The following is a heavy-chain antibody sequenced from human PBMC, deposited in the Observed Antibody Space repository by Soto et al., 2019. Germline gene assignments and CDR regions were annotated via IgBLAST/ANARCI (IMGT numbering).Heavy chain of an antibody. J-gene: IGHJ6*02. Sequence: QVQLVQYGGEVKKPGASVKVSCKASGYTFSSYGINWVRQAPGQGLEWLGWISPYDGNTKYAQILQGRVSMTTDTSTKTAYMEVRSLRSDDTAVYYCARGGYYDSSGSRNYHYYGMNVWGQGTTVTVSS. D-gene: IGHD3-22*01. CDR1: GYTFSSYG. V-gene: IGHV1-18*01. CDR3: ARGGYYDSSGSRNYHYYGMNV. CDR2: ISPYDGNT.